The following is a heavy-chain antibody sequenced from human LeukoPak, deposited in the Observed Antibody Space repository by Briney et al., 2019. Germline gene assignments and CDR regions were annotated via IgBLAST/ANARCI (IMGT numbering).Heavy chain of an antibody. CDR1: GGSISTYS. V-gene: IGHV4-4*07. CDR2: IYTSGST. CDR3: ARVGLVPAAFDI. D-gene: IGHD3/OR15-3a*01. Sequence: PSETLSLTCIVSGGSISTYSWTWIRQPAGKGLECIGRIYTSGSTHHNPSLESRVTISVDTSKIHFSLKLSSVTAADSAVYYCARVGLVPAAFDIWGQGTMVTVSS. J-gene: IGHJ3*02.